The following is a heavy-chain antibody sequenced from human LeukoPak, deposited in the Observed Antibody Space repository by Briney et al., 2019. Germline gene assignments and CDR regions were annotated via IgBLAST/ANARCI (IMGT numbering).Heavy chain of an antibody. D-gene: IGHD1-20*01. V-gene: IGHV3-23*01. CDR1: GFTFSNYA. Sequence: PGGSLRLSCAASGFTFSNYAMTWVRQAPGRGLEWVSAISGSGGSTHNADSVKGRFTISRDNTKNTLYLQMNSLRAEDTAVYYCAKDSANWRGDFDNWGQGTLVTVSS. J-gene: IGHJ4*02. CDR2: ISGSGGST. CDR3: AKDSANWRGDFDN.